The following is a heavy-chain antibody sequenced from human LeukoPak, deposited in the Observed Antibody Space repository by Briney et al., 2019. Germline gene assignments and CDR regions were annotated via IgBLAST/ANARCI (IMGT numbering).Heavy chain of an antibody. V-gene: IGHV3-23*01. Sequence: GGSLRLSCAASGLSFSFYAMSWVRQTPGKGLEWVSSISGGGAGTYYADSVRGRFTISRDNSKNTLYLQMNSLRAEDTALYYCAKDFVRYNIQFDYWGQGALVTVSS. CDR2: ISGGGAGT. CDR1: GLSFSFYA. CDR3: AKDFVRYNIQFDY. D-gene: IGHD1-1*01. J-gene: IGHJ4*02.